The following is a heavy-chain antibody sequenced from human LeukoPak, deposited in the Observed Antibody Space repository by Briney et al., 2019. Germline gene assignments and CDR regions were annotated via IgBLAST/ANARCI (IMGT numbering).Heavy chain of an antibody. J-gene: IGHJ4*02. CDR2: ISNDRSSV. V-gene: IGHV3-48*02. CDR3: ARDTDWSFDY. D-gene: IGHD2-21*01. Sequence: PGGSLRLSYATSGFTFSDYSMNWVRQAPGKGPEWISYISNDRSSVADSVKGRFTISRDNAENSLFLQMNSLRDEDTAVYYCARDTDWSFDYWGQGILVTVSS. CDR1: GFTFSDYS.